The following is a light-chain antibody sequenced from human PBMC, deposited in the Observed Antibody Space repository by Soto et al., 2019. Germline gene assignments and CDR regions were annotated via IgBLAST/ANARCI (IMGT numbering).Light chain of an antibody. CDR1: SSDVGGYKF. CDR3: CSYVGRNTYV. J-gene: IGLJ1*01. V-gene: IGLV2-14*01. CDR2: EVS. Sequence: QSVLTQPASVSGSPGQSITISCTGSSSDVGGYKFVSWYQHHPGTAPKLLIYEVSNRPSGVSNRFSGSKSGNTASLTISGLQAEDEADYYCCSYVGRNTYVFGTGTKVTVL.